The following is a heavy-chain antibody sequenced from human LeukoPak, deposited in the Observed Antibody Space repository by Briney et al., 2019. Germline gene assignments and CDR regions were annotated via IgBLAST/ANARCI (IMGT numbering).Heavy chain of an antibody. CDR1: GGSISTYY. V-gene: IGHV4-59*01. J-gene: IGHJ4*02. CDR3: ARGYGSGTYSIPHFDY. CDR2: IYYSGST. Sequence: SETLSLTCTVSGGSISTYYWSWIRQPPGKGLEWMGYIYYSGSTNYNPSLKSRVTISVDTSKNQFSLKLRSVTAADTAVYYCARGYGSGTYSIPHFDYWGQGTLVTVSS. D-gene: IGHD3-10*01.